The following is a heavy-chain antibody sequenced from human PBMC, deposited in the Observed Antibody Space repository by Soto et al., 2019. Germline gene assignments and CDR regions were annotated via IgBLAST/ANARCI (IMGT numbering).Heavy chain of an antibody. J-gene: IGHJ4*02. CDR3: ARDRQRGYCTGDSCYSYFDF. CDR2: INHGGYT. Sequence: QVQLQQWGAGLLKPSETLSLTCAIYGGPFSGDYWNWIRQPPGKGLEWMGEINHGGYTNYNPSLKSRVTMSVDTSKNQISLKLTSVPAAATAVYYCARDRQRGYCTGDSCYSYFDFWGPGTQVIVSS. V-gene: IGHV4-34*01. CDR1: GGPFSGDY. D-gene: IGHD2-15*01.